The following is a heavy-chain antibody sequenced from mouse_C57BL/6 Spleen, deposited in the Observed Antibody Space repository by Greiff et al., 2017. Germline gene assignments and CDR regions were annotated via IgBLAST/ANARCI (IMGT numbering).Heavy chain of an antibody. D-gene: IGHD1-1*01. CDR2: IYPGGGYT. V-gene: IGHV1-63*01. CDR1: GYTFTNYW. Sequence: VQLQQSGAELVRPGTSVKMSCKASGYTFTNYWIGWAKQRPGHGLEWIGDIYPGGGYTNYNEKFKGKATLTADKSSSTAYMQFSSLTSEDSAIYYCARRGIYYGSSYGYFDYWGQGTTLTVSS. J-gene: IGHJ2*01. CDR3: ARRGIYYGSSYGYFDY.